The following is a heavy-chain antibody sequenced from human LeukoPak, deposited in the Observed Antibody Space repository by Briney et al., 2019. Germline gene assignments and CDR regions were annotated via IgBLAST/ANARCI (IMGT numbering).Heavy chain of an antibody. CDR3: ARHGYYYYTSGYFGY. Sequence: SETLSLTCTVSGGSISSSFYYWGWLRQPPGKGLEWIGSTYYSGTTYYKPSLKSRVSVSVDTSKNQLSLNLSSVTAADTALYYCARHGYYYYTSGYFGYWGQGILVTVSS. CDR2: TYYSGTT. CDR1: GGSISSSFYY. D-gene: IGHD3-22*01. J-gene: IGHJ4*02. V-gene: IGHV4-39*01.